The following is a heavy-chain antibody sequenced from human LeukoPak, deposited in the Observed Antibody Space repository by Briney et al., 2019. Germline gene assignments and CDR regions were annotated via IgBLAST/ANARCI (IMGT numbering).Heavy chain of an antibody. CDR1: GFTFSSFS. J-gene: IGHJ4*02. Sequence: PGGSLRLSCATSGFTFSSFSMNWVRQAPGKGLEWVAGMWYDGSNKYYADSVKGPFTISRDDSKNTLYLQMNSLRAEDTAMYYCARGLPPVMKYYFDYWGQGTLVTVSS. D-gene: IGHD4-11*01. V-gene: IGHV3-33*08. CDR2: MWYDGSNK. CDR3: ARGLPPVMKYYFDY.